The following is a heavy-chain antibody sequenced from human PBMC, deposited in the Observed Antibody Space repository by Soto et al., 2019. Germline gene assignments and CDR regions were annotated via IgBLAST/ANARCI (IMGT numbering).Heavy chain of an antibody. Sequence: PGGSLRLSCAASGFTFSNAWMSWVRQAPGKGLEWVGRIKSKTDGGTTDYAAPVKGRFNISRDDSKNTLYLKMNSLKTEDTAVYYCTTDFGSGYYGMDVWGQGTTVTVSS. D-gene: IGHD3-3*01. V-gene: IGHV3-15*01. CDR1: GFTFSNAW. J-gene: IGHJ6*02. CDR2: IKSKTDGGTT. CDR3: TTDFGSGYYGMDV.